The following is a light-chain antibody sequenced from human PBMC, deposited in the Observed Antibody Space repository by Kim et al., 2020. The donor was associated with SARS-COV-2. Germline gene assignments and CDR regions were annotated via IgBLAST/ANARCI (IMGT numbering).Light chain of an antibody. CDR1: SSDVGGYNF. J-gene: IGLJ3*02. Sequence: QSALTQPASVSGSPGQSITISCTGSSSDVGGYNFVSWYQQLPGKAPTLIIFDVRNRPSSISNRFSGSKSGNTASLTISGLQTEDEADYYCSSYTSTNTLVFGGGTQLTVL. V-gene: IGLV2-14*03. CDR3: SSYTSTNTLV. CDR2: DVR.